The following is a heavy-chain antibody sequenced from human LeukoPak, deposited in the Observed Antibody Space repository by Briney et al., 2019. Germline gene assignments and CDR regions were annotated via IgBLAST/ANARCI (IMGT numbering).Heavy chain of an antibody. CDR3: ARVVGGGLDY. Sequence: GGSLRLSCAAPGFTFSVFWMSWVRQAPGKGLEWVANIKQDGSEKYYVDSVRGRFTVSRDNAKNSLYLQMNSLRAEDTAVYYCARVVGGGLDYWGQGALVTVSS. J-gene: IGHJ4*02. CDR2: IKQDGSEK. CDR1: GFTFSVFW. V-gene: IGHV3-7*04.